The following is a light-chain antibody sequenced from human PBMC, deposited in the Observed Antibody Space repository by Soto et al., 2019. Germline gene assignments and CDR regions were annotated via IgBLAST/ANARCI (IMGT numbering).Light chain of an antibody. V-gene: IGLV2-23*01. Sequence: QSALTQPASVSGSPGQSITISCSGTSSDVGSYNVVSWYQQYPGKAPKLMIYEGSKRPSGVSNRFSGSKSGNTASLTISGLQAEDEADYYCCSYAGSSTYVFGTGTTVTVL. CDR2: EGS. CDR3: CSYAGSSTYV. CDR1: SSDVGSYNV. J-gene: IGLJ1*01.